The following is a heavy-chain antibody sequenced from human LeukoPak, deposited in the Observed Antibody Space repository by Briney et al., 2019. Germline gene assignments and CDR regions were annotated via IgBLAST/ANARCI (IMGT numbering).Heavy chain of an antibody. D-gene: IGHD3-10*01. Sequence: KPSETLSLTCTVSGGSISSYYWSWIRQPPGKGLEWIGYIYTSGSTNYNPSLKSRVTISVDTSKNQFSLKLSSVTAADTAVYYCARLHYYGSGSTDAFDIWGQGTMVTVSS. CDR1: GGSISSYY. CDR2: IYTSGST. J-gene: IGHJ3*02. V-gene: IGHV4-4*09. CDR3: ARLHYYGSGSTDAFDI.